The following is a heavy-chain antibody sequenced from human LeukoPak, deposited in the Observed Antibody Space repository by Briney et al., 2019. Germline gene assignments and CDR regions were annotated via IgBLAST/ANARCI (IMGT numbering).Heavy chain of an antibody. V-gene: IGHV4-38-2*02. CDR3: ARDEDGFDP. J-gene: IGHJ5*02. Sequence: SETLSLTCSVSNYSLKRGYYWGWIRQPPGKGLEWIGNIYHTGYSYFNPSLKSRVSLSVDTSKNQFSLRLSSVTAADTAVYFCARDEDGFDPWGQGTLVTVSS. CDR1: NYSLKRGYY. CDR2: IYHTGYS.